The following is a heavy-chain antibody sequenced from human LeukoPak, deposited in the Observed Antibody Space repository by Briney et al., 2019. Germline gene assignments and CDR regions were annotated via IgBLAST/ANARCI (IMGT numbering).Heavy chain of an antibody. D-gene: IGHD1-26*01. CDR2: ISWNSGTI. CDR3: ARGNSGSYSQDWFDP. Sequence: PGGSLRLSCAASGFTFDDYAMHWVRQAPGKGLEWVSGISWNSGTIDYADSVKGRFTISRDNAKNSLYLQMNSLRDDDMALYYCARGNSGSYSQDWFDPWGQGTLVTVSS. J-gene: IGHJ5*02. V-gene: IGHV3-9*03. CDR1: GFTFDDYA.